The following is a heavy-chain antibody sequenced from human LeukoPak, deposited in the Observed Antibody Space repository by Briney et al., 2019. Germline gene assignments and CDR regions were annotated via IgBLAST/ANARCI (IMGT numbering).Heavy chain of an antibody. Sequence: GRSLRLSCTVSGFTFSDGAMSWVRQAPGKGLEWVGFIRSKAFGGTTQYAASVKGRFTISRDDSKSIAYLQMNSLKTEDTAVYYCANYDILTGYPGGYWGQGTLVTVSS. D-gene: IGHD3-9*01. CDR3: ANYDILTGYPGGY. CDR2: IRSKAFGGTT. CDR1: GFTFSDGA. V-gene: IGHV3-49*04. J-gene: IGHJ4*02.